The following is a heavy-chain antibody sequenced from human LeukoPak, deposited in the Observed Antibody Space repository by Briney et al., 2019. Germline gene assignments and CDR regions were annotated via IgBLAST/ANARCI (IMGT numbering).Heavy chain of an antibody. CDR1: GNXFSNYG. CDR3: ARDQGYTSEWLDY. Sequence: ASVKVSCKASGNXFSNYGISWVRQAPGQGREWLGWISGFNGYTRYAQNLQGRVTMTTDTSTSTAYMELRSLISDDTAVYYCARDQGYTSEWLDYWGQGTLVTVSS. CDR2: ISGFNGYT. J-gene: IGHJ4*02. V-gene: IGHV1-18*01. D-gene: IGHD6-19*01.